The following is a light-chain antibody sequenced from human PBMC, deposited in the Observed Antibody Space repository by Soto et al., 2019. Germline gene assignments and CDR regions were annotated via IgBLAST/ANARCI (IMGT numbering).Light chain of an antibody. CDR1: QGISSY. J-gene: IGKJ1*01. CDR3: QQYYSYPRT. V-gene: IGKV1-8*01. Sequence: AIRMTQSPSSFSASTGDRVTITCRASQGISSYLAWYQQKPAKAPKLLIYAASTLQSGVPSRFSGSGSGTDFTLTISCLQSEDFATYYCQQYYSYPRTFGRGTKVEIK. CDR2: AAS.